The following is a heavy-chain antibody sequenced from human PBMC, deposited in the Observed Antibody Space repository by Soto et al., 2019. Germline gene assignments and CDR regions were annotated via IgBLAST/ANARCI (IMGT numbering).Heavy chain of an antibody. D-gene: IGHD2-15*01. J-gene: IGHJ4*02. CDR3: ASTYCSGGSCYVGYFDY. V-gene: IGHV1-69*02. CDR2: IIPILCIA. CDR1: GGTFSSYT. Sequence: QVQLVQSGAEVKKPGSSVKVSCKASGGTFSSYTISWVRQAPGQGLEWMGRIIPILCIANYAQKFQGRVMITGDKSTSTAYMELSSLRSEDTAVYYCASTYCSGGSCYVGYFDYWGQGTLVTVSS.